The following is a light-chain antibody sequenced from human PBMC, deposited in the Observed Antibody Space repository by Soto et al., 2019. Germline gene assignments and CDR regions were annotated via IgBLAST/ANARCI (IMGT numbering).Light chain of an antibody. Sequence: EIVLTQSPATRSLSPGERATLSCRASQSVSSYLAWYQQKPGQAPMLLIYDASNRATGIPARFSGSGSVTDYTLTISSPEPEEFAVYYCQQRSNWALTVGGGTKVEIK. CDR1: QSVSSY. CDR3: QQRSNWALT. V-gene: IGKV3-11*01. CDR2: DAS. J-gene: IGKJ4*01.